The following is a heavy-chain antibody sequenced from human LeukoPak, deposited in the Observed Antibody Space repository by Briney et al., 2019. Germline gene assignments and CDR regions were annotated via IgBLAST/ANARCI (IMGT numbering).Heavy chain of an antibody. CDR2: ISSSSSYI. Sequence: GGSLRLSCAASGFTFSSYSMNWVRQAPGKGLEWVSSISSSSSYIYYADSVKGRFTISRDNAKNSLYLQMNSLRAEDTAVYYCARDLYCTNGVCIDYWGQGTLVTVSS. CDR1: GFTFSSYS. V-gene: IGHV3-21*01. J-gene: IGHJ4*02. D-gene: IGHD2-8*01. CDR3: ARDLYCTNGVCIDY.